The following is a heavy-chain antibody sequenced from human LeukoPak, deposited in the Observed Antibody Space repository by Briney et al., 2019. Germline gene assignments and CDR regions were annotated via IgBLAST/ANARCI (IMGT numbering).Heavy chain of an antibody. V-gene: IGHV1-46*01. D-gene: IGHD1-26*01. CDR2: INPSGGST. CDR1: GYTFTSYY. CDR3: ARDRLVGATAYNWFDP. J-gene: IGHJ5*02. Sequence: ASVKVSCKASGYTFTSYYMHWVQQAPGQGLEWMGIINPSGGSTSYAQKFQGRVTMTRDMSTSTVYMELSSLRSEDTAVYYCARDRLVGATAYNWFDPWGQGTLVTVSS.